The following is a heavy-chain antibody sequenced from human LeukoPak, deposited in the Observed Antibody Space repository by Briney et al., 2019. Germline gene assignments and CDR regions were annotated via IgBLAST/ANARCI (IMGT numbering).Heavy chain of an antibody. CDR2: ISWNSGSI. CDR3: AGEYDYVWGSYRYTGDY. V-gene: IGHV3-9*01. D-gene: IGHD3-16*02. J-gene: IGHJ4*02. CDR1: GFTFDDYA. Sequence: GGSLRLSCAASGFTFDDYAMHWVRQAPGKGLEWVSGISWNSGSIGYADSVKGRFTISRDNAKNTLYLQMNSLRAEDTAVYYCAGEYDYVWGSYRYTGDYWGQGTLVTVSS.